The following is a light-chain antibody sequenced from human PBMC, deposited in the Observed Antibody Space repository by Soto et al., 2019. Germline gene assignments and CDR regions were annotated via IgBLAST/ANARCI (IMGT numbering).Light chain of an antibody. CDR2: GAS. V-gene: IGKV3-15*01. J-gene: IGKJ1*01. CDR1: QSVSSD. Sequence: DIVITQSPSTLSVSPGERVTLSCRASQSVSSDLAWYHQKPGQAPRLLIYGASTRATGIPVRFSGSGSGTEFTLTINSLQSEDFAVYYCQQYNNWPRTFGQGTKVDVK. CDR3: QQYNNWPRT.